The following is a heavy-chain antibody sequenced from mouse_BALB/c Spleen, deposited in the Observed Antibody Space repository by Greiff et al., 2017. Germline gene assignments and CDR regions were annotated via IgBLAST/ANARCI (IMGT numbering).Heavy chain of an antibody. CDR3: ARLDYGNFYFDY. V-gene: IGHV5-9-3*01. Sequence: VQVVESGGGLVKPGGSLKLSCAASGFTFSSYAMSWVRQTPEKRLEWVATISSGGSYTYYPDSVKGRFTISRDNAKNTLYLQMSSLRSEDTAMYYCARLDYGNFYFDYWGQGTTLTVSS. D-gene: IGHD2-1*01. CDR2: ISSGGSYT. J-gene: IGHJ2*01. CDR1: GFTFSSYA.